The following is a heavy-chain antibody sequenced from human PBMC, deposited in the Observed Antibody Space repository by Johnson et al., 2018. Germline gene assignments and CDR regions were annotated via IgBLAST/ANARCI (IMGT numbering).Heavy chain of an antibody. V-gene: IGHV3-7*01. CDR3: AKCLLRFLQWFLYQH. D-gene: IGHD3-3*01. CDR1: GFTFSSYW. CDR2: IKHDGTEK. J-gene: IGHJ1*01. Sequence: VQLVESGGGLVQPGGSLRLSCEVSGFTFSSYWMSWVRQAPGKGLEWVANIKHDGTEKYYVDSVKGRFPISRDNANNSLYLQLNSLRTEDTAVYYCAKCLLRFLQWFLYQHWGQGTLVTVSS.